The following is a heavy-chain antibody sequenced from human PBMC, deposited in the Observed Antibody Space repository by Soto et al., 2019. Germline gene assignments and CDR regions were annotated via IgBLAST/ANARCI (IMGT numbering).Heavy chain of an antibody. CDR1: GFTFSSYA. CDR3: ARRIQLWWGGFDY. J-gene: IGHJ4*02. Sequence: QVQLVESGGGVVQPGRSLRLSCAASGFTFSSYAMHWVRQAPGKGLEWVAVISYDGSNKYYADSVKGRFTISRDNFKNTLYLQMNSLRAEDTAVYYCARRIQLWWGGFDYWGQGTLVTVSS. D-gene: IGHD5-18*01. CDR2: ISYDGSNK. V-gene: IGHV3-30-3*01.